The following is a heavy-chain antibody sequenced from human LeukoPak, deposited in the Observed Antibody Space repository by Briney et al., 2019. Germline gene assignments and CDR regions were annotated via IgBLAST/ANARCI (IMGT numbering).Heavy chain of an antibody. CDR3: TTNGALQYDILTGYYRSNNWFDP. V-gene: IGHV3-74*01. CDR2: VNSAGSRA. J-gene: IGHJ5*02. D-gene: IGHD3-9*01. Sequence: GGSLRLSCAASGFTFSSYWMYWVRQAPGKGLVWVSRVNSAGSRAIYADSVKGRFTISRDNARNTLYLQMNSLKTEDTAVYYCTTNGALQYDILTGYYRSNNWFDPWGQGTLVTVSS. CDR1: GFTFSSYW.